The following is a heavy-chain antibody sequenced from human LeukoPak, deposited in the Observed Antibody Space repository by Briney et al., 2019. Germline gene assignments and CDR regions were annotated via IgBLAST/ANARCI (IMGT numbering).Heavy chain of an antibody. D-gene: IGHD5-18*01. CDR3: ARDLRGYSYGYLDY. Sequence: SETLSLTCTVSGGSISSGDYYWSWIRQPPGKGLEWIGYIYYSGSTNYNPSLKSRVTISVDTSKNQFSLKLSSVTAADTAVYYCARDLRGYSYGYLDYWGQGTLVTVSS. J-gene: IGHJ4*02. CDR2: IYYSGST. V-gene: IGHV4-61*08. CDR1: GGSISSGDYY.